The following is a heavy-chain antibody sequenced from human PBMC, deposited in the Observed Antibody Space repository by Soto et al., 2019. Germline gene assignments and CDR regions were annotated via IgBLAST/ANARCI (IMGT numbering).Heavy chain of an antibody. CDR1: GYTFTSYY. CDR3: ARDGMVYAIRLSILYYYYGMDV. D-gene: IGHD2-8*01. J-gene: IGHJ6*02. V-gene: IGHV1-46*01. CDR2: INPSGGST. Sequence: ASVKVSCKASGYTFTSYYMHWVRQAPGQGLEWMGIINPSGGSTSYAQKFQGRVTMTRDTSTSTVYMELSSLRSEDTAVYYCARDGMVYAIRLSILYYYYGMDVWGHGTTVTVSS.